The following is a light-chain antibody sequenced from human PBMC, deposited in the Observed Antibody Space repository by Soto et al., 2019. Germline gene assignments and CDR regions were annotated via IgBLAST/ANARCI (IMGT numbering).Light chain of an antibody. J-gene: IGLJ3*02. CDR2: DND. Sequence: QSVLTQPPSVSAAPGQAVTISCSGGTSNIGNNYVSWYQQFPGAAPKLLIYDNDKRPSGIPDRFSGSKSGTSATLGITGLQTGDEADYYCGTWDTRLSAFVLFGGGTKLTVL. V-gene: IGLV1-51*01. CDR1: TSNIGNNY. CDR3: GTWDTRLSAFVL.